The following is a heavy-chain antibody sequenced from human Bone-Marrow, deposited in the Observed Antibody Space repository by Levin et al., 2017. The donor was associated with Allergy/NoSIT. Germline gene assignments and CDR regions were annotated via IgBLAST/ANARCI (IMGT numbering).Heavy chain of an antibody. V-gene: IGHV3-7*01. CDR1: TSTFSNYF. D-gene: IGHD2-15*01. Sequence: GGSLRLSCADSTSTFSNYFMTWIRQAPGKGLEWVATINKDGSDQHYVASVKGRFTVSRDNAKHSLYLQMNSLRAEDTAMYYCARHNWWRFDYWGQGALVTVSS. CDR2: INKDGSDQ. CDR3: ARHNWWRFDY. J-gene: IGHJ4*02.